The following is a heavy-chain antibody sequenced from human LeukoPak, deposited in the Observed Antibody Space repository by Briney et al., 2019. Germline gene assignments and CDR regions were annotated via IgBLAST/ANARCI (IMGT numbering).Heavy chain of an antibody. CDR1: GFTFSSYG. Sequence: GRSLRLSCAASGFTFSSYGMHWVRQAPGKGLEWVAVIWYDGSNKYYADSVKGRFTISRDNSKNTLYLQMNSLRAEDTAVYYCARPLQYCSSTSCYWDAFDIWGQGTMVTVSS. CDR3: ARPLQYCSSTSCYWDAFDI. V-gene: IGHV3-33*01. D-gene: IGHD2-2*01. J-gene: IGHJ3*02. CDR2: IWYDGSNK.